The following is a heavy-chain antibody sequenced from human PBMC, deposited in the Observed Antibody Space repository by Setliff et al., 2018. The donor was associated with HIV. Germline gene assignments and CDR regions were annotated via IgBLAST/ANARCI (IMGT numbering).Heavy chain of an antibody. CDR3: TRDLLGDDYYYNNMDV. D-gene: IGHD2-21*02. V-gene: IGHV4-61*02. Sequence: SETLSLTCTVSGGSISSGSYYWSWIRQPAGKGLEWIGRIYTRGNTNYNPSLRSRVTMSVDTSKNQFSLKVTSVTAADTAVYYCTRDLLGDDYYYNNMDVLGKGATVTVSS. CDR2: IYTRGNT. CDR1: GGSISSGSYY. J-gene: IGHJ6*03.